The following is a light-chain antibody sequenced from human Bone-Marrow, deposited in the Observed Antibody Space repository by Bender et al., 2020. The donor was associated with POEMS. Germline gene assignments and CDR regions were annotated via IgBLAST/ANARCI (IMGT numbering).Light chain of an antibody. CDR3: STWDDRLNAWL. CDR2: EFT. CDR1: NNDVGAYDY. V-gene: IGLV2-8*01. Sequence: QSALTQPPSASGSPGQSVTISCTGTNNDVGAYDYVSWYQHHPAKAPKLLIYEFTKRPSGVPDRFAGSKSGNTDSLAISGLQSEDAADYYCSTWDDRLNAWLFGGGTKLTVL. J-gene: IGLJ3*02.